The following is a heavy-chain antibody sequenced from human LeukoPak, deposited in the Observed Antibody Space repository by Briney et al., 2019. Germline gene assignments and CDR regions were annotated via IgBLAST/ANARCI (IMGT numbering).Heavy chain of an antibody. CDR3: ATSRGSWPDYFDY. CDR2: ISSSSSYI. V-gene: IGHV3-21*01. D-gene: IGHD6-13*01. Sequence: GGSLRLSCAASGFTFSNYGMNWVRQAPGKGLEWVSSISSSSSYIYYADSVKGRFTISRDNAKNSLYLQMNSLRAEDTAVYYCATSRGSWPDYFDYWGQGTLVTVSS. J-gene: IGHJ4*02. CDR1: GFTFSNYG.